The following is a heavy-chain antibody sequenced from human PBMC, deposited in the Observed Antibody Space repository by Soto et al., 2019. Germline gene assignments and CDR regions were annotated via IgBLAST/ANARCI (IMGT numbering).Heavy chain of an antibody. CDR2: IYSGGST. V-gene: IGHV3-66*04. CDR3: AIPRYYYGSGSEPDFDY. D-gene: IGHD3-10*01. Sequence: EVQLVESGGGLVQPGGSLRLSCAASGFTVSNNYMTWVRQAPGKGLEWVSVIYSGGSTYYADSVKGRFTISRDNSKNTLYLQMNSLRAEDTAVYYCAIPRYYYGSGSEPDFDYWGQGTLVTVSS. CDR1: GFTVSNNY. J-gene: IGHJ4*02.